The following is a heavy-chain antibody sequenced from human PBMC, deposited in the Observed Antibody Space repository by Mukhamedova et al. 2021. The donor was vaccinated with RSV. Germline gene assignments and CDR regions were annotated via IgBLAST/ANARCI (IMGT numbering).Heavy chain of an antibody. D-gene: IGHD2-15*01. V-gene: IGHV3-72*01. CDR3: ARGLWGSGHDDY. CDR2: SRNKVNSYTT. CDR1: Y. Sequence: YMGWVRQAPGKGLEWVGRSRNKVNSYTTAYAASVEGRFTISRDESKNSLYLQMNSLKTDDTAVYYCARGLWGSGHDDYWGQGTLVTGS. J-gene: IGHJ4*02.